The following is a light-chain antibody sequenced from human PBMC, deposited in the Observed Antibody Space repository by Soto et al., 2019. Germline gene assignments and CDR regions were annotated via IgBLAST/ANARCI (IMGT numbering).Light chain of an antibody. J-gene: IGLJ1*01. Sequence: QSALTQPPSASGTPGQRVTISCSGSSSNIGSNTVNWFQQLPGTAPKLLIYISDKRPSGVPDRFSGSKSGTSASLAISGLQSEDEADYYCAAWDDSLNGHVFGTGTKLTVL. CDR1: SSNIGSNT. CDR3: AAWDDSLNGHV. CDR2: ISD. V-gene: IGLV1-44*01.